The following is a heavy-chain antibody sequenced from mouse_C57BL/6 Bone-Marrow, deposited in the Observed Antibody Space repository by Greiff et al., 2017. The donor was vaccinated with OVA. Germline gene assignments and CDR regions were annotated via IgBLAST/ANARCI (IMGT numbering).Heavy chain of an antibody. J-gene: IGHJ2*01. CDR1: GFTFSRYA. CDR3: AREGTVVLDY. CDR2: ISDGGSYT. Sequence: VQLKQSGGGLVKPGGSLKLSCAASGFTFSRYAMSWVRQTPEKRLEWVATISDGGSYTYYPDNVKGRFTISRDNAKNNLYLQMSHLKSEDTAMYYCAREGTVVLDYWGQGTTLTVSS. D-gene: IGHD1-1*01. V-gene: IGHV5-4*01.